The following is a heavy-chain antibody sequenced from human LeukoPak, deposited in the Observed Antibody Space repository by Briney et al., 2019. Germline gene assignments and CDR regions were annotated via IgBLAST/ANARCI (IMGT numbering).Heavy chain of an antibody. CDR2: IYYSGST. Sequence: SETLSLTCTVSGGSISSGDYYWSWIRQPPGKGLEWIGHIYYSGSTYYNPSPKSRVTISVDTSKNQFSLKLSSVTAADTAVYYCARDSNRGGFDYWGQGTLVTVSS. D-gene: IGHD6-13*01. J-gene: IGHJ4*02. CDR1: GGSISSGDYY. CDR3: ARDSNRGGFDY. V-gene: IGHV4-30-4*08.